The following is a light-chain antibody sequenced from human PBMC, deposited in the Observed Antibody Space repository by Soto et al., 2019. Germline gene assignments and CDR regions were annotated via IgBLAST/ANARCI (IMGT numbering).Light chain of an antibody. J-gene: IGKJ1*01. CDR2: LTS. CDR3: MQGLRTPWT. CDR1: QSLLHGNGFYY. Sequence: DLVMTQSPLSLPVTPGEPASISCRSSQSLLHGNGFYYLAWHLQKPGQSPQLLSYLTSNRASGGHDRFSGSGSGKDFTLKISREVAEDVGVYYCMQGLRTPWTFRQGTKVEIK. V-gene: IGKV2-28*01.